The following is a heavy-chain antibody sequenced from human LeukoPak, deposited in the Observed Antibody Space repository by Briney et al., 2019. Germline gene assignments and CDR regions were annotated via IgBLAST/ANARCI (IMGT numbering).Heavy chain of an antibody. D-gene: IGHD3-9*01. V-gene: IGHV1-2*02. CDR3: ARAYYDILTGYYFAGGY. J-gene: IGHJ4*02. CDR1: GYTFTGYY. Sequence: ASVKVSCKASGYTFTGYYMHWVRQAPGQGLEWMGWINPSSGGTNYAQKFQGRVTMTRDTSISTAYMELSRLRSDDTAVYYCARAYYDILTGYYFAGGYWGQGTLVTVSS. CDR2: INPSSGGT.